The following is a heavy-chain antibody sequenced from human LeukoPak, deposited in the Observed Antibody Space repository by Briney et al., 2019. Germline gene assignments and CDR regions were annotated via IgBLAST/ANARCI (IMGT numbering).Heavy chain of an antibody. CDR1: GFTFISYG. V-gene: IGHV3-30*02. CDR3: ARGARGSGTASDY. Sequence: GGSLRLSCAASGFTFISYGMHWVRQAPGKGLEWVAFIRYDGSNKYYADSVKGRFTISRDNSKNTLYLQMKSLRAEDTAVYYCARGARGSGTASDYWGQGTLVTVSS. CDR2: IRYDGSNK. D-gene: IGHD3-10*01. J-gene: IGHJ4*02.